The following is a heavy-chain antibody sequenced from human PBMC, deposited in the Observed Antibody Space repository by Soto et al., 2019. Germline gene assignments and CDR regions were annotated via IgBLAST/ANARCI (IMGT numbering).Heavy chain of an antibody. CDR3: AKDGAPRYCGRSSGHPSGAC. J-gene: IGHJ1*01. CDR1: GFTFSNYG. CDR2: ISYDGSHK. Sequence: QVQLVESGGGVVQPGRSLRLSCAGSGFTFSNYGLHWVRQAPGKGLEWVAVISYDGSHKYYADSVKGRFTISRDNSNNRLHLQMDILRAEETAVYYCAKDGAPRYCGRSSGHPSGACWCQGSLGSVST. D-gene: IGHD2-15*01. V-gene: IGHV3-30*18.